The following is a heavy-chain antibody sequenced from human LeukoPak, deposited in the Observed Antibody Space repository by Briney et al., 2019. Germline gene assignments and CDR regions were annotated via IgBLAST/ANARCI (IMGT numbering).Heavy chain of an antibody. CDR1: GFTVSSNY. J-gene: IGHJ4*02. Sequence: PGGSLRLSCAASGFTVSSNYMSWVRQAPGKGLEWVSVIYSGGSTYYADSVKGRFTISRDNSKNTLYLQMNSLRAEDTAVYYCATLGSRRLSDHWGQGTLVTVSS. D-gene: IGHD2/OR15-2a*01. V-gene: IGHV3-53*01. CDR2: IYSGGST. CDR3: ATLGSRRLSDH.